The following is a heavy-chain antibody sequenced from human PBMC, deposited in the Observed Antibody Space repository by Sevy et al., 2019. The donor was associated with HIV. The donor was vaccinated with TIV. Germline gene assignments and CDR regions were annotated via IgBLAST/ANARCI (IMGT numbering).Heavy chain of an antibody. CDR3: ARDRYYDASGYYYYYYGMDV. J-gene: IGHJ6*02. CDR2: IDSGGST. D-gene: IGHD3-22*01. Sequence: GGSLRLSCEASGFTVSGNYMAWVRLAPGKGLEWVSLIDSGGSTYYADSVKDRFTISRDNAKNTRYLQMNPLRAEDTAVYFCARDRYYDASGYYYYYYGMDVWGQGTTVTVSS. CDR1: GFTVSGNY. V-gene: IGHV3-66*01.